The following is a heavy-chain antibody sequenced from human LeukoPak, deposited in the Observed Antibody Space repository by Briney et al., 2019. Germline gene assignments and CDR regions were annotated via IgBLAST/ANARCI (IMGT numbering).Heavy chain of an antibody. CDR2: IRYDGSTK. J-gene: IGHJ4*02. Sequence: TGGSLRLSCAASGFTVSSNYMSWVRQAPGKGLEWMAFIRYDGSTKVYIESVKGRFTISRDNSKNTLYLQMNSLRAEDTAVYYCARSLTMVRGYDYWGQGTLVTVSS. CDR1: GFTVSSNY. CDR3: ARSLTMVRGYDY. D-gene: IGHD3-10*01. V-gene: IGHV3-30*02.